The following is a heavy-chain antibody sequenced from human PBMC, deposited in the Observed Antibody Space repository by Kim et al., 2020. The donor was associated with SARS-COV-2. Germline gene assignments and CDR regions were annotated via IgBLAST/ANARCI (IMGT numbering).Heavy chain of an antibody. V-gene: IGHV3-21*01. Sequence: AASVKGRLTISRENAKNSLYLQMNSLRAEDTAVYYCARGNDYVPGGMDVWGQGTTVTVSS. D-gene: IGHD3-16*01. J-gene: IGHJ6*02. CDR3: ARGNDYVPGGMDV.